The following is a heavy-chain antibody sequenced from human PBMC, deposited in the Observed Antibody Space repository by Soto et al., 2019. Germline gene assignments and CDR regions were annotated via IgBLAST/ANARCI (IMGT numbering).Heavy chain of an antibody. CDR3: AKRTSGTTWGESDY. CDR2: ISGYSGNA. Sequence: QVQVMQSGAEVKKPGDSVKVSCKTSGYIFSDYGINWVRQAPGQGLEWMGWISGYSGNANLAQKFQGRVTMTTDKSMRTAYMELMRLRSDDTAVYYCAKRTSGTTWGESDYWGQGTLVTVSS. V-gene: IGHV1-18*04. CDR1: GYIFSDYG. J-gene: IGHJ4*02. D-gene: IGHD4-17*01.